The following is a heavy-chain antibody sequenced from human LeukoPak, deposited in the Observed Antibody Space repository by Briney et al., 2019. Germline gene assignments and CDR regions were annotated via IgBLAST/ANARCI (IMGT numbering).Heavy chain of an antibody. CDR3: ARGDVVVPAAMRKPFDY. D-gene: IGHD2-2*01. Sequence: SETLSLTCAVYGGSFSGYYRSWIRQPPGKGLEWIGEINHSGSTNYNPSLKSRVTISVDTSKNQFSLKLSSVTATDTAVYYCARGDVVVPAAMRKPFDYWGQGTLVTVSS. J-gene: IGHJ4*02. CDR1: GGSFSGYY. CDR2: INHSGST. V-gene: IGHV4-34*01.